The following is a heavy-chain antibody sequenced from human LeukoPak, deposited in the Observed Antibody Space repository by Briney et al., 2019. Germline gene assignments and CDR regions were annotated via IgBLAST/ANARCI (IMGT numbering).Heavy chain of an antibody. D-gene: IGHD3-3*01. CDR2: INPNSGGT. J-gene: IGHJ4*02. Sequence: GASVKVSCKASGYTFTGYYTHWVRQAPGQGLEWMGWINPNSGGTNYAQKFQGRVTMTRDTSISTAYMELSRLRSDDTAVYYCARDETGAIFGVVIKDWGQGTLVTVSS. CDR3: ARDETGAIFGVVIKD. CDR1: GYTFTGYY. V-gene: IGHV1-2*02.